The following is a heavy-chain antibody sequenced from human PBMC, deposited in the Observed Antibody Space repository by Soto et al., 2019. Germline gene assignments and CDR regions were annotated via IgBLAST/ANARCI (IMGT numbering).Heavy chain of an antibody. CDR3: AGAWGGYNYRSVSYFAS. Sequence: QVQLQESGPGLVKPSETLSLTCTVSGGSVSSGSYYWSWIRQPPGKGLEYIGYIYYSGNTNYNPSLKSRVTISEATSQNQFYRKLSSLTAADTAVYYCAGAWGGYNYRSVSYFASWGQGTLVTVSS. D-gene: IGHD5-18*01. J-gene: IGHJ4*02. CDR1: GGSVSSGSYY. CDR2: IYYSGNT. V-gene: IGHV4-61*01.